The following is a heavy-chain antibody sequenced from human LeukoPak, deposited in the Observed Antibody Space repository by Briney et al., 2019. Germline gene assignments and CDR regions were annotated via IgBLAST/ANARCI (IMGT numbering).Heavy chain of an antibody. CDR1: GFTFVDYG. D-gene: IGHD3-3*02. J-gene: IGHJ4*02. Sequence: GGSLRLSCATSGFTFVDYGLSWVRRAPGKGLEWLCAINYNGAITDYADSVKGRFTISRGNAKNSLYLRMDSLRAEDTALYYCARDRLGPSFSVSHFDLWGQGTPVTVSS. CDR3: ARDRLGPSFSVSHFDL. CDR2: INYNGAIT. V-gene: IGHV3-20*04.